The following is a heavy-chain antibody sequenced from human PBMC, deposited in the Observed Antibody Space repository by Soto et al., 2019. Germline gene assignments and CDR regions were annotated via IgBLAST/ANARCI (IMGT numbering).Heavy chain of an antibody. CDR1: GGSISSSNW. Sequence: QVQLQESGPGLVKPSGTLSLTCAVSGGSISSSNWWSWVRQPPGKGLEWIGEIYHSGSTNYNPSLKSRVTISVDKSKTQFSLKLSSVTAADTAVYYCARVRKDIVVVVAAKNYYYYGMDVWGQGTTVTVSS. V-gene: IGHV4-4*02. CDR3: ARVRKDIVVVVAAKNYYYYGMDV. D-gene: IGHD2-15*01. CDR2: IYHSGST. J-gene: IGHJ6*02.